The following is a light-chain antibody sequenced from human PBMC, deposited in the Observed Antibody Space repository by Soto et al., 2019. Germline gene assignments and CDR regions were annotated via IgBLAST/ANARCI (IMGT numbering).Light chain of an antibody. CDR2: EVS. Sequence: QSVLTQPPSASGSPGQSVTISCTGTSSDVGAYNYVSRYQQHPGKAPKLMIYEVSKRPSGVPDRFSGSKSGNTASLTVSGLQAEDEADYYCSSYAGSNNYVFGTGTKLTVL. J-gene: IGLJ1*01. CDR1: SSDVGAYNY. CDR3: SSYAGSNNYV. V-gene: IGLV2-8*01.